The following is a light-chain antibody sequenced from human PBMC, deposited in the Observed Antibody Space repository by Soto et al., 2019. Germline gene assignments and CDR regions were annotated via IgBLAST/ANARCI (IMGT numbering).Light chain of an antibody. CDR1: QSVGSY. J-gene: IGKJ4*01. Sequence: EIVLTQSPANLSLSPGERATLYCRASQSVGSYLAWHQHKPGQAPRLLIYDASNRATGIPARFSGSGSGTDFTLTISSLEPEDFATYYCQQLESYPSTFGGGTKVEIK. CDR3: QQLESYPST. V-gene: IGKV3-11*01. CDR2: DAS.